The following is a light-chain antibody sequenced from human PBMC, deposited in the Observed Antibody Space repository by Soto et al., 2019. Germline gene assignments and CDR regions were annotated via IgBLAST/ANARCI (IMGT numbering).Light chain of an antibody. V-gene: IGLV2-14*03. CDR3: ISYTDRQSYI. Sequence: QSVLTQPASVSGSPGQSITISCSGTSSDIGSYDHVARYQQFPGKSPKLIIYAVSDRPSGVSDRFSGSKSGISASLTISGLQTEDEADYYCISYTDRQSYIFGTGTKSPS. CDR2: AVS. J-gene: IGLJ1*01. CDR1: SSDIGSYDH.